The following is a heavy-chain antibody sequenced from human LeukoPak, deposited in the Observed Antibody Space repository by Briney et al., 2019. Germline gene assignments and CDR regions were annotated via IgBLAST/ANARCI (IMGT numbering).Heavy chain of an antibody. CDR2: IYSGGDT. CDR1: GLTVSSNF. Sequence: PGGSLRLSCAASGLTVSSNFMSWVRQAPGKGLEWVSVIYSGGDTYYADSVKGRFTISRDNSKNTLYLQMNSLRADDTAVYYCARVGSDLWSGYYIFDYWGQGTLVSVSS. CDR3: ARVGSDLWSGYYIFDY. J-gene: IGHJ4*02. V-gene: IGHV3-53*01. D-gene: IGHD3-3*01.